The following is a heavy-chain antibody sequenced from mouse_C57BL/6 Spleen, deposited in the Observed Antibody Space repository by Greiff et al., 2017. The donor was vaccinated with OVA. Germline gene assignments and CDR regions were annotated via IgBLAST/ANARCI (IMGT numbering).Heavy chain of an antibody. CDR3: ARSPCYSNYNY. D-gene: IGHD2-5*01. Sequence: QVQLQQPGAELVKPGASVKLSCKASGYTFTSYWMHWVKQRPGQGLEWIGMIHPNSGSTNYNEKFKSKATLTVDKSSSTAYMQLSSLTSEDSAVYYCARSPCYSNYNYWGQGTTLTVSS. CDR2: IHPNSGST. CDR1: GYTFTSYW. V-gene: IGHV1-64*01. J-gene: IGHJ2*01.